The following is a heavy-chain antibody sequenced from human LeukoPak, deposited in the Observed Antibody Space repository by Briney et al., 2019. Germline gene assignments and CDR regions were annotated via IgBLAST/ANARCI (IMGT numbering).Heavy chain of an antibody. J-gene: IGHJ4*02. CDR3: ARDSGSGSYSGY. V-gene: IGHV3-30*02. CDR1: GFTFNSYG. D-gene: IGHD3-10*01. CDR2: IQYDGSNK. Sequence: GGSLRLSCAASGFTFNSYGMNWVRQAPGKGLEWVAFIQYDGSNKYYADSVKGRFTVSRDNSKSTVYLQMNDLRGEDTAVYYCARDSGSGSYSGYWGLGTLVTVSS.